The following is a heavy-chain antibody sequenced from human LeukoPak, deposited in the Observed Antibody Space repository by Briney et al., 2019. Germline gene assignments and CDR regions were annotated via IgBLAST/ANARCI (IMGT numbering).Heavy chain of an antibody. Sequence: GGSLRLSCVTSGFTFNNFALHWVRQAPGKGLEWVSAITSGGGATFYADSVKGRFTISRDNSKNTLYLQMNSLRAEDTAVYYCARGGPDGAADYWGQGTLVTVSS. CDR3: ARGGPDGAADY. CDR1: GFTFNNFA. V-gene: IGHV3-23*01. CDR2: ITSGGGAT. D-gene: IGHD5-24*01. J-gene: IGHJ4*02.